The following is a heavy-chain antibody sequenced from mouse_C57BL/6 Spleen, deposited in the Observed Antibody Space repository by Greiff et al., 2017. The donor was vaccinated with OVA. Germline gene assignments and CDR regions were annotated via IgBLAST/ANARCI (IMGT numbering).Heavy chain of an antibody. D-gene: IGHD2-4*01. CDR3: TTSYYDYGWFAY. Sequence: VQLKQSGAELVRPGASVKLSCTASGFNIKDDYMHWVKQRPEQGLEWIGWIDPENGDTEYASKFQGKATITADTSSNTAYLQLSSLTSEDTAVYYCTTSYYDYGWFAYWGQGTLVTVSA. CDR2: IDPENGDT. J-gene: IGHJ3*01. CDR1: GFNIKDDY. V-gene: IGHV14-4*01.